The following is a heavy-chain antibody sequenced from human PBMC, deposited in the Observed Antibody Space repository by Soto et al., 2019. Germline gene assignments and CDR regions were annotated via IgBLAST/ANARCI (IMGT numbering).Heavy chain of an antibody. CDR1: GYTFTGYY. Sequence: ASVKVSCKASGYTFTGYYMHWVRQAPGQGLEWMGRINPNSGGTNYAQKFQGRVTMTRDTSISTAYMELSRLRSDDTAVYYCARDLIAVAGSDYYYYGMDVWGQGTTVTVSS. J-gene: IGHJ6*02. D-gene: IGHD6-19*01. CDR2: INPNSGGT. CDR3: ARDLIAVAGSDYYYYGMDV. V-gene: IGHV1-2*06.